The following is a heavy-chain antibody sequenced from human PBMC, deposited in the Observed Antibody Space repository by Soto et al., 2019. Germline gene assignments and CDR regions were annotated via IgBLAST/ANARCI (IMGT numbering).Heavy chain of an antibody. Sequence: GGSLRLSCAASGFTFSSYSMNWVRQAPGKGLEWVSSISSSSSYIYYADSVKGRFTISRDNAKNSLYLQMNSLRAEDTAVYYCARGLTRYYDSSGYLDYWGQGTLVTVSS. J-gene: IGHJ4*02. CDR3: ARGLTRYYDSSGYLDY. CDR2: ISSSSSYI. V-gene: IGHV3-21*01. CDR1: GFTFSSYS. D-gene: IGHD3-22*01.